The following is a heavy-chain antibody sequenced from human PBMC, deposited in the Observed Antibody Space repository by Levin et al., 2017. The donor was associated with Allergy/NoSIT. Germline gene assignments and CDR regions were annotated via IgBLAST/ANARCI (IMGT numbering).Heavy chain of an antibody. CDR1: GFTFSSYW. D-gene: IGHD5-24*01. Sequence: GESLKISCAASGFTFSSYWMSWVRQAPGKGLEWVANIKQDGSEKYYVDSVKGRFTISRDNAKNSLYLQMNSLRAEDTAVYYCASLAEMATMAHSGDAFDIWGQGTMVTVSS. J-gene: IGHJ3*02. CDR3: ASLAEMATMAHSGDAFDI. CDR2: IKQDGSEK. V-gene: IGHV3-7*01.